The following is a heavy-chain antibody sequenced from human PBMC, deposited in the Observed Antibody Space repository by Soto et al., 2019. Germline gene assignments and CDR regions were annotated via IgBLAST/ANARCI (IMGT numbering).Heavy chain of an antibody. CDR2: MYPGDSDT. Sequence: GEYLKISCKASRFTFTSYWIAWLRQMPGKVLEWMGFMYPGDSDTSYSPSFQGQVTISADKSINTAYLQGSSLKDSDTAIYYCAKHEVYCSSTRCSNFDYWGRGTRCTVSS. CDR1: RFTFTSYW. V-gene: IGHV5-51*01. D-gene: IGHD2-2*01. CDR3: AKHEVYCSSTRCSNFDY. J-gene: IGHJ4*02.